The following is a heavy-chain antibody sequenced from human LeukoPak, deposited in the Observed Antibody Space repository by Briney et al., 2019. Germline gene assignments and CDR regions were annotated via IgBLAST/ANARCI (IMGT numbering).Heavy chain of an antibody. CDR2: IYYSGST. CDR3: ARHGTYRYSSGWLDY. V-gene: IGHV4-61*01. J-gene: IGHJ4*02. D-gene: IGHD6-19*01. Sequence: SETLSLTCTVSGGSVSSGSYYWSWIRQPPGKGLEWIGYIYYSGSTNYNPSLKSRVTISVDTSKNQFSLKLSSVTAADTAVYYCARHGTYRYSSGWLDYWGQGTLVTVSS. CDR1: GGSVSSGSYY.